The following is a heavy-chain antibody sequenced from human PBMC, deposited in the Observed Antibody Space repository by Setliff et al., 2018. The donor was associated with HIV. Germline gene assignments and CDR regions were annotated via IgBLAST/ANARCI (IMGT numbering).Heavy chain of an antibody. CDR2: IYNGGAS. CDR3: AREAPSEPTRYYNFWSGYPDWFDP. CDR1: GDSIISGSYY. D-gene: IGHD3-3*01. V-gene: IGHV4-39*07. Sequence: PSETLSLTCIVTGDSIISGSYYWAWIRQPPGKGLEWIGTIYNGGASHYSPSLKSRVIIFLDPSKNQFSLELTSVTAADTAVYYCAREAPSEPTRYYNFWSGYPDWFDPWGPGTLVTVSS. J-gene: IGHJ5*02.